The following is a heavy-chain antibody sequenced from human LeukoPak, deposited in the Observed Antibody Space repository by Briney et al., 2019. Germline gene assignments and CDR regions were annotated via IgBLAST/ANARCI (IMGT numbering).Heavy chain of an antibody. CDR3: ARHTQLVEGWFDH. V-gene: IGHV5-51*01. Sequence: GDSVRISCKCSGYSSTSYWIGLLRQMPGKGLEWMGIIYPGDSDTRYSPSFQVQVTISADEYISTAYLQWSSLKASDTAMYYCARHTQLVEGWFDHWGQGTLVTVSS. J-gene: IGHJ5*02. CDR1: GYSSTSYW. D-gene: IGHD6-13*01. CDR2: IYPGDSDT.